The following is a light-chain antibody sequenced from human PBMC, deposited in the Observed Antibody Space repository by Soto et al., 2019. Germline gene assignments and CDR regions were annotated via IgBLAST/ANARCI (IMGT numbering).Light chain of an antibody. CDR3: HEYNSSSRS. CDR1: RNIETW. J-gene: IGKJ1*01. V-gene: IGKV1-5*01. Sequence: DILMTQSPSTLYASVGDRVTISCRASRNIETWLAWSQHRPGKDPKLLIYDASTLESGVPARFSGSGSGTEFTLTISSLQPDDFATYYCHEYNSSSRSFGHGTKVEIK. CDR2: DAS.